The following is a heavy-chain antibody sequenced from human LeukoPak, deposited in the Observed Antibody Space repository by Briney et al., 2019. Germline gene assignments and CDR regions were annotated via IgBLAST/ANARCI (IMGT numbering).Heavy chain of an antibody. CDR1: GGSISSSGYF. D-gene: IGHD3-16*01. CDR2: TYDRGDT. CDR3: ARTSTGGFDP. Sequence: PSETLSLTCTVSGGSISSSGYFWGWIRQPPGKGQEWIGSTYDRGDTYYNPSLQSRVTISIETSKTQFSLKLSSVTAADTAVYYCARTSTGGFDPWGQGILVTVSS. J-gene: IGHJ5*02. V-gene: IGHV4-39*07.